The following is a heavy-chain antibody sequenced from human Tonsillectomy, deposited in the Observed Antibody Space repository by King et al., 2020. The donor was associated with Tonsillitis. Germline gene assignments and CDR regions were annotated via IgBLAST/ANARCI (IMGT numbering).Heavy chain of an antibody. V-gene: IGHV4-39*01. D-gene: IGHD3-9*01. CDR3: ASLGNYDILTGYIAFDP. Sequence: LQLQESGPGLVKPSETLSLTCTVSGGSISSSSYYWGWIRQPPGKGLEWIGSIYYSGSTYYNPSLKSRVTISVDTSKNQFSLKLSSVTAADTAVYYCASLGNYDILTGYIAFDPWGQGTLVTVSS. CDR1: GGSISSSSYY. J-gene: IGHJ5*02. CDR2: IYYSGST.